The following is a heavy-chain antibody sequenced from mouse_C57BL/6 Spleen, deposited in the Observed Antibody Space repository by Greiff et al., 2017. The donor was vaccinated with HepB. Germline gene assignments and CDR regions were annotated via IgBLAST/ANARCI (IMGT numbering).Heavy chain of an antibody. D-gene: IGHD2-5*01. J-gene: IGHJ4*01. V-gene: IGHV5-17*01. CDR2: ISSGSSTI. CDR3: ARKSNYVFYAMDY. Sequence: EVQGVESGGGLVKPGGSLKLSCAASGFTFSDYGIHWVRQAPEKGLEWVAYISSGSSTIYYADTVKGRFTISRDNAKNTLFLQMTSLRSEDTAMYYCARKSNYVFYAMDYWGQGTSVTVSS. CDR1: GFTFSDYG.